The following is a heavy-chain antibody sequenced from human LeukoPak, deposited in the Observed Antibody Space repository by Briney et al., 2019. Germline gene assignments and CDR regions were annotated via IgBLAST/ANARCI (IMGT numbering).Heavy chain of an antibody. CDR2: IYHSGST. CDR1: GYSISSGYY. V-gene: IGHV4-38-2*02. D-gene: IGHD3-22*01. CDR3: AGEDYFDSSGYASWRFDI. J-gene: IGHJ3*02. Sequence: SSETLSLTCTVSGYSISSGYYWGWIRQPPGKGLEWIGNIYHSGSTYSNPSLKSRVIISVDTSKNQFSLKLTSVTTADTAVYYCAGEDYFDSSGYASWRFDIWGQGTMVTVSS.